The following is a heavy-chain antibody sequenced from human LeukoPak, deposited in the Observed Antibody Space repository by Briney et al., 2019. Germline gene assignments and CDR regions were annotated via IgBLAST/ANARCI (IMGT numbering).Heavy chain of an antibody. V-gene: IGHV4-59*01. Sequence: SETLSLTYTVSGGSISNYYWSWIRQPPGKGLEWIGYIYYSGSTNYNPSLKSRVTISVDTSKNQFSLKLSSVTAADTAVYYCARYSGYDHHIDYWGQGTLVTVSS. D-gene: IGHD5-12*01. CDR1: GGSISNYY. CDR2: IYYSGST. J-gene: IGHJ4*02. CDR3: ARYSGYDHHIDY.